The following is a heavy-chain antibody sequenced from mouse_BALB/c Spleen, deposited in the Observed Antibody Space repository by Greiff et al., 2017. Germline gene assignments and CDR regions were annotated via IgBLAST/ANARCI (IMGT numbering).Heavy chain of an antibody. V-gene: IGHV3-6*02. CDR1: GYSITSGYY. Sequence: ESGPGLVKPSQSLSLTCSVTGYSITSGYYWNWIRQFPGNKLEWMGYISYDGSNNYNPSLKNRISITRDTSKNQFFLKLNSVTTEDTATYYCARDLYDGYYRFAYWGQGTLVTVSA. J-gene: IGHJ3*01. D-gene: IGHD2-3*01. CDR2: ISYDGSN. CDR3: ARDLYDGYYRFAY.